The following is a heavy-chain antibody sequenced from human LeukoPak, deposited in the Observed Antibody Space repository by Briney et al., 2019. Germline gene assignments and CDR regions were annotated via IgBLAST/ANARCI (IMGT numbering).Heavy chain of an antibody. J-gene: IGHJ3*02. CDR3: ARGTLLNAFDI. Sequence: GGSLRLSCAASGFSISTYGMNWVRQAPGKGLEWVSYFRSSRGTIYYADSVRGRFTVSGDSAKNSLYLQMNSLRADDTAVYYCARGTLLNAFDIWGQGTMVTVSS. V-gene: IGHV3-48*03. CDR1: GFSISTYG. CDR2: FRSSRGTI. D-gene: IGHD1-26*01.